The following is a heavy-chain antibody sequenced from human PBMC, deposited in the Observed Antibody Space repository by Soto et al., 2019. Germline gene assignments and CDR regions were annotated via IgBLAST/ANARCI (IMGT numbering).Heavy chain of an antibody. J-gene: IGHJ6*02. D-gene: IGHD3-10*01. V-gene: IGHV4-30-4*01. Sequence: QVQLQESGPGLVKPSQTLSLTCTVSGGSISSGDYYWSWIRQPPGKGLEWIGYIYYSGSTYYNPSLKSRVTISVDTSKNQFSLKLSSVTAADTAVYYCPGRVVRGEDYYGMDVWGQGTTVTVSS. CDR2: IYYSGST. CDR1: GGSISSGDYY. CDR3: PGRVVRGEDYYGMDV.